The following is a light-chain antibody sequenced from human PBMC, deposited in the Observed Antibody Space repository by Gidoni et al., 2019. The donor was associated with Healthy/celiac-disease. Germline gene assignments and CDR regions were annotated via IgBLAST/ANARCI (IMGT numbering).Light chain of an antibody. CDR2: GAS. Sequence: ELVLTQSPGTLSSTPGERTTPSCRASQSVSSSYLAWYQQKPGQAPRLLIYGASSRATGIPDRFSGSGSGTDFTLTISRLEPEDFAVYYCQQYGSSPRTFGQGTKVEIK. J-gene: IGKJ1*01. CDR1: QSVSSSY. V-gene: IGKV3-20*01. CDR3: QQYGSSPRT.